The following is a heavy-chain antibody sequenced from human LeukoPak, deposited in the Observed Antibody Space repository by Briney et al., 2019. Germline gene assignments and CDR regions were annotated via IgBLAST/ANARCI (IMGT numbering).Heavy chain of an antibody. CDR2: IYYSGST. Sequence: SETLSLTCTVSGGSISSHYWSWIRQSPGKGLEWIGYIYYSGSTNYNPSLKCRVTISVDTSKNQFSLKLSSVTAADTAVYYCARDRYAFDFWGQGTMVTVSS. CDR1: GGSISSHY. J-gene: IGHJ3*01. V-gene: IGHV4-59*11. CDR3: ARDRYAFDF.